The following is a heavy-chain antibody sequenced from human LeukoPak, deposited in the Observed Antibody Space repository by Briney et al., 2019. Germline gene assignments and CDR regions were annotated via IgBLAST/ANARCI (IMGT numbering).Heavy chain of an antibody. CDR2: SYTTGST. D-gene: IGHD1-26*01. J-gene: IGHJ4*02. Sequence: SETLSLTCTVSGDSVNDYYWSWIRQPAGKGLEWIGRSYTTGSTNYNPSLKSRVTMSLDTSKNQLSLNLSSVTAADTAVYYCARSGGSGFQLDSWGQGTLVTVSS. CDR3: ARSGGSGFQLDS. V-gene: IGHV4-4*07. CDR1: GDSVNDYY.